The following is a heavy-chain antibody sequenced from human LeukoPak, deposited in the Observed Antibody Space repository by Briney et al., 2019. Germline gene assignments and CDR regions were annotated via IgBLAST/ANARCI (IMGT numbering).Heavy chain of an antibody. CDR3: ARADLVGGRSGGSYFDY. CDR1: GFTFSSYW. CDR2: INSDGGSA. J-gene: IGHJ4*02. D-gene: IGHD1-26*01. Sequence: GGSLRLSCAASGFTFSSYWMHWVRQAPGKGLVWVSRINSDGGSANYADSVKGRFTISRDNANNTLYLQVNSLRVEDTAVYYCARADLVGGRSGGSYFDYWGQGTLVTVSS. V-gene: IGHV3-74*01.